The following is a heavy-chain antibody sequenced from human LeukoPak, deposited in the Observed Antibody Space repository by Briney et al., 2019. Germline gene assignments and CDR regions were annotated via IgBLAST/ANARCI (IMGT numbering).Heavy chain of an antibody. J-gene: IGHJ3*02. Sequence: ASVKVSCKASGYTFTSYDINWVRQATGQGLEWMGWMNPNSGNTGYEQKFQGRVTITRNTSISTAYMELSSLRSEDTAVYYCARESSGYYDFWSGYSHEDAFDIWGQGTMVTVSS. CDR1: GYTFTSYD. V-gene: IGHV1-8*03. CDR3: ARESSGYYDFWSGYSHEDAFDI. CDR2: MNPNSGNT. D-gene: IGHD3-3*01.